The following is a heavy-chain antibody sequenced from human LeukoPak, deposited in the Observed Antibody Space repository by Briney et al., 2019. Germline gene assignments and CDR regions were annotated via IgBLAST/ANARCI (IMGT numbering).Heavy chain of an antibody. CDR2: IYSGGST. Sequence: GGSLRLSCAASGFTVSSNYMSWVRQAPGKGLEWVSVIYSGGSTYYADTVKGRFTISRDNSKNTLYLQMNSLRAEDTAVYYCARMGCSSTSCYPTFDYWGQGTLVTVSS. CDR1: GFTVSSNY. CDR3: ARMGCSSTSCYPTFDY. J-gene: IGHJ4*02. V-gene: IGHV3-53*01. D-gene: IGHD2-2*01.